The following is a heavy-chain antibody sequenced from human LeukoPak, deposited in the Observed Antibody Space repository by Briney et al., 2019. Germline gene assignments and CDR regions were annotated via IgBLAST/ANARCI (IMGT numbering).Heavy chain of an antibody. CDR2: ISWNSGSI. Sequence: GGSLRLSCAASGFTFDDYAMHWARQAPGKGLEWVSGISWNSGSIGYADSVKGRFTISRDNAKNSLYLQMNSLRAEDTALYYCAKEGQLVVPAGRPYYYYYGMDVWGQGTTVTVSS. V-gene: IGHV3-9*01. D-gene: IGHD2-2*01. CDR1: GFTFDDYA. CDR3: AKEGQLVVPAGRPYYYYYGMDV. J-gene: IGHJ6*02.